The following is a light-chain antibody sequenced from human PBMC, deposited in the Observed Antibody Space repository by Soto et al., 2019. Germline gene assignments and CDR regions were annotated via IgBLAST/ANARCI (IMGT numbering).Light chain of an antibody. CDR1: QDIIEH. V-gene: IGKV1-33*01. J-gene: IGKJ1*01. CDR3: QKDDSART. CDR2: DAS. Sequence: TPSQSALTASVGYRVTTNCQASQDIIEHLNWYQHKAGEAPKLLIYDASNLETGLPSRFSGSGSGTDITLTISRLQAEDVATYYWQKDDSARTFGRGTKVDIK.